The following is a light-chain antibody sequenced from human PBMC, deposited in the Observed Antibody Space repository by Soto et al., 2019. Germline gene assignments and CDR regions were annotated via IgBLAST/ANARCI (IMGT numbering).Light chain of an antibody. CDR2: SNN. J-gene: IGLJ2*01. CDR3: EAWDDSLNGVV. CDR1: SSNIGSNT. V-gene: IGLV1-44*01. Sequence: QSVLTQPPSASGTPGQRPRVTISCSGSSSNIGSNTVNWYQQLPGTAPKLLIYSNNQRPSGVPDRFSGSKSGTSASLAISGLQSEDEADYYCEAWDDSLNGVVFGGGTKLTVL.